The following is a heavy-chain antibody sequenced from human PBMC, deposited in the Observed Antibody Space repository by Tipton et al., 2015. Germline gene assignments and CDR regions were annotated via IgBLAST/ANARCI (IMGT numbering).Heavy chain of an antibody. CDR3: AREYYGLLTGYYFDY. D-gene: IGHD3/OR15-3a*01. CDR1: GFAFNTYS. CDR2: IWSHGNKK. Sequence: SLRLSCAASGFAFNTYSMHWVRQAPGKGLEWLTVIWSHGNKKYYADSVKGRFAISRDNSNNTLHLQMNSLRAEDTAIYYRAREYYGLLTGYYFDYWGQGALVTVSS. V-gene: IGHV3-33*08. J-gene: IGHJ4*02.